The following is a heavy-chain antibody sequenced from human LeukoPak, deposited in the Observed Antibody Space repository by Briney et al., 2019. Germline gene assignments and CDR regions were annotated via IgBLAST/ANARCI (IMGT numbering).Heavy chain of an antibody. V-gene: IGHV4-39*01. J-gene: IGHJ4*02. CDR2: IYYSGST. D-gene: IGHD2-2*01. Sequence: SETLSLTCTVSGGSISSSSYYWGWIRQPPGKGLEWIGSIYYSGSTYCNPSLKSRVTISVDTSKNQFSLKLSSVTAADTAVYYCARADCSSTSCDLDYWGQGTLVTVSS. CDR3: ARADCSSTSCDLDY. CDR1: GGSISSSSYY.